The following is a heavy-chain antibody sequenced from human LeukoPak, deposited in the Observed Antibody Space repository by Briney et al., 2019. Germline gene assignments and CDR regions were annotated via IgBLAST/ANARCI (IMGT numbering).Heavy chain of an antibody. CDR1: GYSFSNYW. J-gene: IGHJ5*02. CDR3: ARQAVEDSSGWFDP. CDR2: IYPGDSDT. D-gene: IGHD2-21*01. V-gene: IGHV5-51*01. Sequence: GESLKISCKTSGYSFSNYWIGWVRQMPGKGLEWIGIIYPGDSDTRYSPSFRGQGTISADTSIETAYLQWSSLKASDTAMYYCARQAVEDSSGWFDPWGQGTLVTVSS.